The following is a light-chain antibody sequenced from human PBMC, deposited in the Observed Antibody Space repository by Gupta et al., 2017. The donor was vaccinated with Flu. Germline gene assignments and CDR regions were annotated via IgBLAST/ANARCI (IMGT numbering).Light chain of an antibody. CDR1: QSLLNSNGHNY. V-gene: IGKV2-28*01. CDR2: LAS. J-gene: IGKJ2*01. Sequence: EIVMTQSPLSLPVTPGEPASISCKSSQSLLNSNGHNYLDWYLQKPGQSPQLLIYLASHRASGGPDRFSGSGSGTDFTLKSSRGEAEDVGVYYGMQDLQTYTFGQGTKLEI. CDR3: MQDLQTYT.